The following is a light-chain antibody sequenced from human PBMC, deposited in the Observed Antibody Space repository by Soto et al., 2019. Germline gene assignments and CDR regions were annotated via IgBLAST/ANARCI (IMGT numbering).Light chain of an antibody. Sequence: QSALTQPRSVSGSPGQSVTISCTGTSSDVGGYNYVSWYQQHPGKAPKVMIYDVSERPSGVPDRFSGSKSGNTASLTISGLQAEDGADYYCCSYAGSPRYVFGTGTNVTVL. CDR2: DVS. CDR3: CSYAGSPRYV. V-gene: IGLV2-11*01. CDR1: SSDVGGYNY. J-gene: IGLJ1*01.